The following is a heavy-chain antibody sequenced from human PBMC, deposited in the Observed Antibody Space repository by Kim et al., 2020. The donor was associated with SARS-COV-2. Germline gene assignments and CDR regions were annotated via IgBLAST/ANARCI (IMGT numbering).Heavy chain of an antibody. Sequence: GGSLRHSCAASGFTFSSYAMTWVRQAPGKGLEWVSVISGSGGSTYYADSVKGRFTISRDNFKNTLYLQMNSLRAEDTAVYYCSKEGRDTMVRGVIIPFDYWGQGTLVTVSS. D-gene: IGHD3-10*01. CDR1: GFTFSSYA. CDR2: ISGSGGST. CDR3: SKEGRDTMVRGVIIPFDY. J-gene: IGHJ4*02. V-gene: IGHV3-23*01.